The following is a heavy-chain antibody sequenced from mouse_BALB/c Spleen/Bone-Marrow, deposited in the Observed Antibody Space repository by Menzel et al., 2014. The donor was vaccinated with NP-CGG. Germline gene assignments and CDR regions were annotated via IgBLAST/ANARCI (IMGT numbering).Heavy chain of an antibody. CDR1: GFTFSSYT. J-gene: IGHJ3*01. Sequence: EVQGVESGGGLVQPGGSLKLSCAASGFTFSSYTMSWVRQTPEKRLDWVAYISNGGGSTYYPDTVKGRFTISRDNAKNTLYLQMSSLKSEDTTMYHCARGNGFAYWGQGTLVTVSA. CDR2: ISNGGGST. V-gene: IGHV5-12-2*01. CDR3: ARGNGFAY.